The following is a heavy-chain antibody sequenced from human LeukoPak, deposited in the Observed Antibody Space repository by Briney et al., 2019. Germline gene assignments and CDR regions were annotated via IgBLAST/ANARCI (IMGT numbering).Heavy chain of an antibody. J-gene: IGHJ4*02. CDR3: ARGSDFGDY. CDR2: MSYSGST. V-gene: IGHV4-59*01. D-gene: IGHD4-17*01. Sequence: PSETLSLTCIVSGASTSSYYWSWIRQPPGKGLEWIGYMSYSGSTNYNPSLKSRVTMSINTSKNQFSLRLSSVTAADTAVYYCARGSDFGDYWGQGTLVTVSS. CDR1: GASTSSYY.